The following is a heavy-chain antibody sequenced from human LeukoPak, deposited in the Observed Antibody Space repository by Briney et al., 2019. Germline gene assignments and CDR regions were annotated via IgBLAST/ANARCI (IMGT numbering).Heavy chain of an antibody. V-gene: IGHV1-2*02. D-gene: IGHD2-21*02. CDR3: ARRDKYCGGDCLDY. J-gene: IGHJ4*02. CDR1: GYTFTSYY. Sequence: GASVKVSCKASGYTFTSYYMHWVRQAPGHGLEWMGWIDPNSGGSYYAQKFQARVTMTRDTSINTAYMEVSRLRSDDTAVYYCARRDKYCGGDCLDYWGQGTLVTVSS. CDR2: IDPNSGGS.